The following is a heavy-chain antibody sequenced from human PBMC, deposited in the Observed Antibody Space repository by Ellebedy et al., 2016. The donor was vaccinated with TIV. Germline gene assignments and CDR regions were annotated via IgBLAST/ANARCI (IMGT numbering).Heavy chain of an antibody. CDR2: ITHKSVI. Sequence: GESLKISCAASGFTFSDYYMNWIRQTPGKGLEWVSYITHKSVISYADFVKGRFTISRDNAENSLYLQMNSLRAEDTAVYYCARGVEMATTIYFDYWGQGTLVTVSS. D-gene: IGHD5-24*01. CDR3: ARGVEMATTIYFDY. J-gene: IGHJ4*02. CDR1: GFTFSDYY. V-gene: IGHV3-69-1*01.